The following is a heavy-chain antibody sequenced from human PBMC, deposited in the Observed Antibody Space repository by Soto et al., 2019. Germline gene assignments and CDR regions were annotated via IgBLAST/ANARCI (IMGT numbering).Heavy chain of an antibody. J-gene: IGHJ4*02. V-gene: IGHV4-30-2*01. CDR3: ARAGANLGIDY. CDR1: GGSISSGGYS. CDR2: IYHSGST. Sequence: SETLSLTCAVSGGSISSGGYSWSWIRQPPGKGLEWIGYIYHSGSTDYNPSLKSRVTISVDRSKNQFSLKLGSVTAADTAVYYCARAGANLGIDYWGQGTLVTVSS. D-gene: IGHD7-27*01.